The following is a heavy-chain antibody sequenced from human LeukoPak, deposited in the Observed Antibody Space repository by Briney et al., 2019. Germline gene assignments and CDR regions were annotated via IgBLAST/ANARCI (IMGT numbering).Heavy chain of an antibody. D-gene: IGHD5-12*01. Sequence: ASVKVSCKASGGTFSSYAISWVRQAPGQGLEWMGRIIPILGIANYAQKFQGRVTITTDDSTTTAYMELRSLRSDDTAVYYCARGGYSGYDPNYFNYWGQGTLVTVSS. CDR1: GGTFSSYA. J-gene: IGHJ4*02. CDR2: IIPILGIA. CDR3: ARGGYSGYDPNYFNY. V-gene: IGHV1-69*04.